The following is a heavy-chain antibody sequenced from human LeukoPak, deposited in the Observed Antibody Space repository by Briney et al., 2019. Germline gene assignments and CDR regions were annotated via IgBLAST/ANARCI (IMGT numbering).Heavy chain of an antibody. Sequence: GGSLRLSCAASGFTFDDYAMHWVRQAPEKGLEWVSGISWNSGSIGYADSVKGRFTISRDNAKNSLYLQINSLRAEDTALYYCAKEAAGTRGAFDYWGQGTLVTVSS. CDR2: ISWNSGSI. V-gene: IGHV3-9*01. D-gene: IGHD6-13*01. J-gene: IGHJ4*02. CDR1: GFTFDDYA. CDR3: AKEAAGTRGAFDY.